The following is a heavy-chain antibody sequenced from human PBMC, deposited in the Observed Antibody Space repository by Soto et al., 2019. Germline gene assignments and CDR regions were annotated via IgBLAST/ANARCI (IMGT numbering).Heavy chain of an antibody. CDR3: ARDSGVAADGTVFPWFDP. Sequence: QVQLVQSGAEVKKPGSSVKVSCKASGGTFSSYAISWVRQAPGQGHEWMGGIIPIFGTANYAQKFQGRVTITEDESTRPAYMALSSLRSEATAVYYCARDSGVAADGTVFPWFDPWGQGALVTVSS. V-gene: IGHV1-69*01. CDR2: IIPIFGTA. D-gene: IGHD6-13*01. CDR1: GGTFSSYA. J-gene: IGHJ5*02.